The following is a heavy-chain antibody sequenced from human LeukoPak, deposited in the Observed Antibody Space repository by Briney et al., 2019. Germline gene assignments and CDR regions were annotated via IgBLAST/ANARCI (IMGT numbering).Heavy chain of an antibody. D-gene: IGHD2-2*01. CDR3: ARTTGGYCTSTNCLFNY. Sequence: GASVKVSCRASGFTLTDFYIHWVRQAPGQGLEWMGWMNPYSGSTSFARKFQGRVTMTRDTSISTAYMELSRLRSDDTAVYYCARTTGGYCTSTNCLFNYWGQGTLVTVSA. CDR2: MNPYSGST. V-gene: IGHV1-2*02. CDR1: GFTLTDFY. J-gene: IGHJ4*02.